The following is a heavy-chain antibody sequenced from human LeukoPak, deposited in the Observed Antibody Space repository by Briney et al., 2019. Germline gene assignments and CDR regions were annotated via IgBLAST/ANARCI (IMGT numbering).Heavy chain of an antibody. CDR2: IWYDGSDK. Sequence: GGSLRLSCAASGFTFSSYGMHWVRQAPGKGLEWVAVIWYDGSDKYYADSVKGRFTISRDNSKNTLYLQMNSLRAEDTTVYYCARPTYSGSYYWFDYWGQGTLVTVSS. D-gene: IGHD1-26*01. V-gene: IGHV3-33*01. CDR3: ARPTYSGSYYWFDY. CDR1: GFTFSSYG. J-gene: IGHJ4*02.